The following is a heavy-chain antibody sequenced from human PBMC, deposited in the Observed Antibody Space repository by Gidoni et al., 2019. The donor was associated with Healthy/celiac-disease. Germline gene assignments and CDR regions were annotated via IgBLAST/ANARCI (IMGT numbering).Heavy chain of an antibody. Sequence: QVQLQQWGAGLLKPSETLSLTCAVYGGSFSGYYWSWIRQPPGKGLEWIGEINHSGSTNYNPSLKSRVTISVDTSKNQFSLKLSSVTAADTAVYYCARGSTYYDFWSGRNWFDPWGQGTLVTVSS. CDR1: GGSFSGYY. V-gene: IGHV4-34*01. D-gene: IGHD3-3*01. J-gene: IGHJ5*02. CDR2: INHSGST. CDR3: ARGSTYYDFWSGRNWFDP.